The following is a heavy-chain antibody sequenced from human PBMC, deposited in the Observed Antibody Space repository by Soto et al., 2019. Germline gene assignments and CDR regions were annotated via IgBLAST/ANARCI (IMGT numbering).Heavy chain of an antibody. CDR2: IGVSSDA. V-gene: IGHV3-23*01. CDR3: AKNHFFDS. CDR1: GFTFSSYA. Sequence: GGSLRLSCAASGFTFSSYAMSWARQAPGKGLEWVSSIGVSSDAYYADSVTGRFTISRDNSRNTLYLQMNSLRAEDTAVYYCAKNHFFDSWGQGTLVTVSS. J-gene: IGHJ4*02.